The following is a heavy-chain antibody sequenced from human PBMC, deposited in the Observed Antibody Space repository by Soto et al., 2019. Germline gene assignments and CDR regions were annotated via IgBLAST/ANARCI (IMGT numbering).Heavy chain of an antibody. Sequence: QVQLVQSGAEVKKPGASVKVSCKASGYTFTSYAMHWVRQAPGQRLEWMGWINAGNGNTKYSQKFQGRVTITRDTSASTAYMELSSLRSEDTAMYYCARDRSIAVAGTGDYWGQGTLVTVSS. V-gene: IGHV1-3*01. D-gene: IGHD6-19*01. CDR1: GYTFTSYA. CDR2: INAGNGNT. CDR3: ARDRSIAVAGTGDY. J-gene: IGHJ4*02.